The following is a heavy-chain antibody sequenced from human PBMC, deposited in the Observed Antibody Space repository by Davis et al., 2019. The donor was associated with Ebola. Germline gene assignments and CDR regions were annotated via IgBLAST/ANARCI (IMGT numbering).Heavy chain of an antibody. CDR2: ISSSGSTI. V-gene: IGHV3-11*01. D-gene: IGHD3-16*01. CDR1: GFTFSDYY. Sequence: GESLKISCAASGFTFSDYYMSWIRQAPGKGLEWVSYISSSGSTIYYADSVKGRFTISRGNAKNSLYLQMNSLRAEDTAVYYCARALITTPYYYGMDVWGQGTTVTVSS. J-gene: IGHJ6*02. CDR3: ARALITTPYYYGMDV.